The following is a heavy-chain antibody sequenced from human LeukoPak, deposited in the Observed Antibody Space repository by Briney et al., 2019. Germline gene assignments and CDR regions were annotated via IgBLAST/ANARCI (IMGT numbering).Heavy chain of an antibody. CDR3: ARGTAAIANAFDI. Sequence: PSETLSLTCAVYGGSFSGYYWSWTRQPPGKGLEWIGEINHSGSTNYNPSLKSRVTISVDTSKNQFSLKLSSVTAADTAVYYCARGTAAIANAFDIRGQGTMVTVSS. D-gene: IGHD3-22*01. CDR1: GGSFSGYY. CDR2: INHSGST. J-gene: IGHJ3*02. V-gene: IGHV4-34*01.